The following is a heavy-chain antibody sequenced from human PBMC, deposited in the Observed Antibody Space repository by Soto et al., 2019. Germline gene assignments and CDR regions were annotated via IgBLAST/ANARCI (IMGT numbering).Heavy chain of an antibody. CDR1: GFTFSSYS. J-gene: IGHJ6*02. CDR2: ISSSSSTI. V-gene: IGHV3-48*02. Sequence: RGSLRLSCAASGFTFSSYSMNWVRQAPGKGLEWVSYISSSSSTIYYADSVKGRFTISRDNAKNSLYLQMNSLRDEDTAVYYCARVSTLYYYYGMDVWGQGTTVTVSS. CDR3: ARVSTLYYYYGMDV.